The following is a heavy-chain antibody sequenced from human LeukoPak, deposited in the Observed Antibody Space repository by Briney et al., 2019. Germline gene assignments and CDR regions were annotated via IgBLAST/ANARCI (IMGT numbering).Heavy chain of an antibody. J-gene: IGHJ4*02. D-gene: IGHD3-10*01. CDR1: GGSFSGYY. CDR2: INHSGST. V-gene: IGHV4-34*01. Sequence: SETLSLTCAVYGGSFSGYYWSWIRQPSGKGLEWIGEINHSGSTNYNPSLKSRVTISVDTSKNQFSLKLSSVTAADTAVYYCARYPGPPTYYYGSGSYYPFDYWGQGTLVTVSS. CDR3: ARYPGPPTYYYGSGSYYPFDY.